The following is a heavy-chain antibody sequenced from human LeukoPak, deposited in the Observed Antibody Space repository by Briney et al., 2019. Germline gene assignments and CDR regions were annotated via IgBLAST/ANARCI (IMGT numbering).Heavy chain of an antibody. V-gene: IGHV4-59*02. CDR2: VYYTGTS. Sequence: SETLSLTCTVSGDSVSSHYWGWIRQPPGKALEWIAYVYYTGTSNYNPSLKSRVTISIDTSKNQFSLKLISVTAADTAVYYCARYSNHVDYFDSWGQGTLVTVSS. CDR3: ARYSNHVDYFDS. D-gene: IGHD4-11*01. J-gene: IGHJ4*02. CDR1: GDSVSSHY.